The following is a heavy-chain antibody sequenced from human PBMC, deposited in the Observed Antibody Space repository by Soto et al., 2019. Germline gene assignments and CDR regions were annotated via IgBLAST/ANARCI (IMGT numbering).Heavy chain of an antibody. Sequence: SPTLSLTSALSGVSASTVTVALSSVSGXQQRRVGWGGGTSYRSEGYTDYAVSVKSRITINPDTSNNQFSMQLNSVTPEDTAVYYCARVTNPFRLKIGYGDVFSFCGQGTSVTGSA. CDR3: ARVTNPFRLKIGYGDVFSF. CDR2: TSYRSEGYT. D-gene: IGHD5-12*01. V-gene: IGHV6-1*01. J-gene: IGHJ6*01. CDR1: GVSASTVTVA.